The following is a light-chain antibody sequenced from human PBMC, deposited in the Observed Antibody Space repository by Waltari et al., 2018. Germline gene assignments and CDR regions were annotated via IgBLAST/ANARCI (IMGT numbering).Light chain of an antibody. J-gene: IGLJ2*01. CDR1: SSDVGGFNY. Sequence: QSALTQPASVSGSPGQPITISCPGTSSDVGGFNYVSWFQQHPGKAPKLLIFDVTNRPSGVSNRFSGSKSGHTASLTISGLQADDEAHYFCNSYSDSNSLVVFGGGTRLTVL. V-gene: IGLV2-14*03. CDR3: NSYSDSNSLVV. CDR2: DVT.